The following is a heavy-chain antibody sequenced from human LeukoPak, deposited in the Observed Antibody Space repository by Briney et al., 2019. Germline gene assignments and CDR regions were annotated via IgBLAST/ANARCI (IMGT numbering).Heavy chain of an antibody. CDR2: IYYSGST. V-gene: IGHV4-59*01. CDR3: AREVGGYDSSGYTNYFDY. D-gene: IGHD3-22*01. J-gene: IGHJ4*02. CDR1: GGSISSYY. Sequence: SETLSLTCTVSGGSISSYYWSWIRQPPGKGLEWIGYIYYSGSTNYNPSLKSRVTISVDTSKNQFSLKLSSVTAADTAVYYCAREVGGYDSSGYTNYFDYWGQGTLVTVSS.